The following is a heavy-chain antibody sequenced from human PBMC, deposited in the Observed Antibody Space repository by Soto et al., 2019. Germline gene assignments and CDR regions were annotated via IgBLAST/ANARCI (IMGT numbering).Heavy chain of an antibody. CDR2: INAGNGNT. Sequence: QVQLVQSGAEVKKPGASVKVSCKASGFTFTSYAMHWVRQAPGQRLEWMGWINAGNGNTKYSQKFQGRVTITRDTSASTAYMELSSLRSEDTAVYYCARDGPLSSGWTPGFSVPNLPDYWGQGTLVTVSS. V-gene: IGHV1-3*01. CDR1: GFTFTSYA. D-gene: IGHD6-19*01. CDR3: ARDGPLSSGWTPGFSVPNLPDY. J-gene: IGHJ4*02.